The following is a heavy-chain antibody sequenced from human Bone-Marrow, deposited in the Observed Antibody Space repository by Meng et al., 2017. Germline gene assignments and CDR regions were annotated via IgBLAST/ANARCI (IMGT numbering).Heavy chain of an antibody. Sequence: LVESGGGLVEPGGSLRLSCVASGLSFTDAWMSWVRQAPGKGLEWVGRIKRNSDGGTIDFAAPVKGRFTISRDDSKNTLYLQMDRLITEDTAVYFCATGAAAADHWGQGTLVTVSS. CDR2: IKRNSDGGTI. D-gene: IGHD6-13*01. V-gene: IGHV3-15*01. CDR1: GLSFTDAW. J-gene: IGHJ4*02. CDR3: ATGAAAADH.